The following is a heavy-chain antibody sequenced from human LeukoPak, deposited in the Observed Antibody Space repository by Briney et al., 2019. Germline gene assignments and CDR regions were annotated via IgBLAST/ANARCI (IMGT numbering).Heavy chain of an antibody. CDR1: GFTFDDYG. D-gene: IGHD4-11*01. V-gene: IGHV3-20*04. CDR2: INWNGVST. Sequence: GGSLRLSCAASGFTFDDYGMSWVRQAPGKGLEWVSGINWNGVSTSYVDSVKGRFTISRDNAKNCLYLQMNSLRAEDTALYYCARALSNYVDYHYYYYMDVWGKGTTVTVSS. CDR3: ARALSNYVDYHYYYYMDV. J-gene: IGHJ6*03.